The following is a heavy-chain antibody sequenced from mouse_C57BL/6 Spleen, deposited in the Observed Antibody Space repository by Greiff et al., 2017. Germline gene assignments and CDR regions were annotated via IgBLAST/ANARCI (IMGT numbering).Heavy chain of an antibody. CDR1: GYAFSSSW. J-gene: IGHJ4*01. CDR3: ARPNDGNYYAMDY. D-gene: IGHD2-3*01. Sequence: QVQLQQSGPELVKPGASVKISCKASGYAFSSSWMNWVKQRPGKGLEWIGRIYPGDGDTNYNGKFKGKATLTADKSSSTAYMQLSSLTSEDSALYFCARPNDGNYYAMDYSGQGTSVTVSP. V-gene: IGHV1-82*01. CDR2: IYPGDGDT.